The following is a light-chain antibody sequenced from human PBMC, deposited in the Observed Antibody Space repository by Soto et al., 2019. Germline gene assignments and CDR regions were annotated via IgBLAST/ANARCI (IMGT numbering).Light chain of an antibody. Sequence: QSALTQPASVSGSPGQSITISCTGTSSDVGAYDYVSWYQQHPGKAPKLMIYEVTTRPSGVSSRFSGSKSGNTASLTISGLQSEDEADYYCSSYARSTTRVLFGGGTKVTVL. CDR1: SSDVGAYDY. V-gene: IGLV2-14*01. CDR3: SSYARSTTRVL. J-gene: IGLJ2*01. CDR2: EVT.